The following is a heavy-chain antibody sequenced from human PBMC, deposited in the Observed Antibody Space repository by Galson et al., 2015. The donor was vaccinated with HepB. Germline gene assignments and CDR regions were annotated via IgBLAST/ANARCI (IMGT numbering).Heavy chain of an antibody. CDR2: IKRGGSEK. Sequence: SLRLSCAASGFTFSSYWMSWIRQAPGEGLERVANIKRGGSEKYYVDSVNGRFTISSDNAENSVYLQMNSVRDEDTAVYYCVRDHISGWKFDYWGQGALVTVSS. CDR3: VRDHISGWKFDY. CDR1: GFTFSSYW. J-gene: IGHJ4*02. D-gene: IGHD6-19*01. V-gene: IGHV3-7*01.